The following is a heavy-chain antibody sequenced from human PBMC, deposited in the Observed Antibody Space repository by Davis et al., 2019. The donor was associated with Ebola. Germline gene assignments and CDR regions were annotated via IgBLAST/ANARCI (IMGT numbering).Heavy chain of an antibody. CDR3: ARYPHPLSTHFDY. D-gene: IGHD2/OR15-2a*01. J-gene: IGHJ4*02. V-gene: IGHV3-7*01. CDR1: EFTFSSNW. Sequence: PGGPLRPSCAAPEFTFSSNWMSWFRQAPGKGLEWVANIKQDGSEKYYVDSAKGRFTISRDNAKNSLYLQMNRLRAEDTAVYYCARYPHPLSTHFDYWGQGTLVTVSS. CDR2: IKQDGSEK.